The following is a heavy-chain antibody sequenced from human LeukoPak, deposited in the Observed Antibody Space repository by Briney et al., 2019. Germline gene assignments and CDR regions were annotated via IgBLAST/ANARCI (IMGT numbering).Heavy chain of an antibody. J-gene: IGHJ3*02. D-gene: IGHD3-22*01. CDR1: GFTFSSYW. V-gene: IGHV3-7*01. CDR2: IKQDGSEK. Sequence: PGGSLRLSCAASGFTFSSYWMSWVRQAPGKGLELVANIKQDGSEKYYVDSVKGRFTISRDNAKNSLYLQMNSLRAEDTAVYYCARSLSPEVVLPNDAFDIWGQGTMVTVSS. CDR3: ARSLSPEVVLPNDAFDI.